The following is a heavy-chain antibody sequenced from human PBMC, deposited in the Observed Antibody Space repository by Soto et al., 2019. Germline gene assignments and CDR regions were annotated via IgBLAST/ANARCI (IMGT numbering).Heavy chain of an antibody. J-gene: IGHJ6*02. CDR2: IYHSGST. CDR1: GGSISSSNW. D-gene: IGHD3-10*01. Sequence: PSETLSLTCAVSGGSISSSNWWSWVRQPPGKGLEWIGEIYHSGSTNYNPSLKSRVTISVDKSKNQFSLKLSSVTAADTAVYYCARAPRDGSGSYYTYGMDVWGQGTTVTVSS. V-gene: IGHV4-4*02. CDR3: ARAPRDGSGSYYTYGMDV.